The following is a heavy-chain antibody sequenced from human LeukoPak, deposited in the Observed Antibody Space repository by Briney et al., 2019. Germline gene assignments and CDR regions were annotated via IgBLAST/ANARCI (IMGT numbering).Heavy chain of an antibody. D-gene: IGHD3-22*01. CDR1: GGTFSSYA. CDR2: IIPIFGTA. J-gene: IGHJ4*02. V-gene: IGHV1-69*13. CDR3: AKEVVVVITTPTEAGFDY. Sequence: SVKVSCKASGGTFSSYAISWVRQAPGQGLEWMGGIIPIFGTANYAQKFQGRVTITADESTSTAYMELSSLRSEDTAVYYCAKEVVVVITTPTEAGFDYWGQGTLVTVSS.